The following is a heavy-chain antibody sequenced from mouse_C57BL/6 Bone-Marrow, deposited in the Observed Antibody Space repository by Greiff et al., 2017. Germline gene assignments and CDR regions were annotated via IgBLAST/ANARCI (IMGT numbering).Heavy chain of an antibody. Sequence: QVQLQQPGAELVKPGASVKMSCKASGYTFTSYWITWVKQRPGQGLEWIGDIYPGSGSTNYNEKFKSKATLTVDPSSSTAYMPRSSLTSEDSAVYDCGRGVLRYWYFDGWGTGTTVTVSS. D-gene: IGHD1-1*01. J-gene: IGHJ1*03. V-gene: IGHV1-55*01. CDR2: IYPGSGST. CDR3: GRGVLRYWYFDG. CDR1: GYTFTSYW.